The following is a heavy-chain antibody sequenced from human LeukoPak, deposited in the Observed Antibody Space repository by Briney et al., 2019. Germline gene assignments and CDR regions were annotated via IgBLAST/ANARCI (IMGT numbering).Heavy chain of an antibody. CDR1: GGSISSRNYY. D-gene: IGHD3-10*01. Sequence: SETLSLTCTVSGGSISSRNYYWGWIRQPPGKGLEWIGSIYYSGSTYYNPSLKSRVTISVDTSKNQFSLRLSSVTAADMAVYYCARRPSGFDPWGQGTLVTVSS. CDR2: IYYSGST. J-gene: IGHJ5*02. V-gene: IGHV4-39*07. CDR3: ARRPSGFDP.